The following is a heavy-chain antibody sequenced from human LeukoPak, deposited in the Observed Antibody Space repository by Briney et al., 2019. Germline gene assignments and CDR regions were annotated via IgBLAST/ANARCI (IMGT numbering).Heavy chain of an antibody. CDR3: ARDRAWNYFDY. D-gene: IGHD3-3*01. CDR2: IKEDGTRK. Sequence: GGSLRLSCAASGFTFSSHWMTWVRQAPGKGLEWVANIKEDGTRKNYMDSVEGRFTISRDNPKNTLYLQMDSLRAEDTAVYYCARDRAWNYFDYWGQGTLVTVSS. V-gene: IGHV3-7*01. J-gene: IGHJ4*02. CDR1: GFTFSSHW.